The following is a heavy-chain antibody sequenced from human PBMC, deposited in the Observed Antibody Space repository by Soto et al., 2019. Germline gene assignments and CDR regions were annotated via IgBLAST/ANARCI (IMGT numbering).Heavy chain of an antibody. CDR2: MNPTSGHT. J-gene: IGHJ2*01. Sequence: QEQLVQSGAEVKKPGASVKVSCKASGYTFTNYDINWVRQATGQGLEWMGWMNPTSGHTGYAQKVQGIITMTRDTSIGTAYMEISSLRTKETTVYYCATGHKTAAGSWYFGVWGRGTLVTVSS. D-gene: IGHD6-13*01. CDR3: ATGHKTAAGSWYFGV. V-gene: IGHV1-8*01. CDR1: GYTFTNYD.